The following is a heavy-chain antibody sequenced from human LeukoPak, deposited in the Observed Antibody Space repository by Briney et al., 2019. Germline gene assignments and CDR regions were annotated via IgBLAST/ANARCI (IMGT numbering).Heavy chain of an antibody. Sequence: PGGSLRLSCAASGFTFDDYGLSWVRQAPGKGLEWVSGINWSGGSTGYADSVKGRFTISRDNAKNSLYLQMNSLRAEDTAVYYCARGVRIVAGKFRRDYYMDVWGKGATVTVFS. J-gene: IGHJ6*03. D-gene: IGHD6-19*01. CDR2: INWSGGST. V-gene: IGHV3-20*04. CDR3: ARGVRIVAGKFRRDYYMDV. CDR1: GFTFDDYG.